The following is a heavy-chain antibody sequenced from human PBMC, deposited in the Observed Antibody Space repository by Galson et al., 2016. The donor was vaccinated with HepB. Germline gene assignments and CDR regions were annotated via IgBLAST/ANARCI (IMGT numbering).Heavy chain of an antibody. CDR2: ISSSSSNI. CDR1: GFPFSSYT. Sequence: SLRLSCAASGFPFSSYTMNWVRQAPGKGLEWVSSISSSSSNIYNAASVKGRFTISRDNAKNSLYLQMNSLRAEDTAVYYCAREGGDGYNGGSYYYGMDVWGQGTTVTVSS. V-gene: IGHV3-21*01. D-gene: IGHD5-24*01. CDR3: AREGGDGYNGGSYYYGMDV. J-gene: IGHJ6*02.